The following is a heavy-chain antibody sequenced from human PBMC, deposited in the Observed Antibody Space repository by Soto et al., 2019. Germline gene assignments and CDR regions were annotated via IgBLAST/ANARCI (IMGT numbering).Heavy chain of an antibody. D-gene: IGHD2-2*01. V-gene: IGHV1-18*01. CDR1: GYSFDSYG. Sequence: QVLLVQSGGEVKKPGASVKVSCKSSGYSFDSYGISWLRQAPGQGLEWMGWISPYNGNTRIPQKLRGRVTMTTDTSTNTAFLEVTSLTSDDTAVYYCARDYSLWTCYAEPWGQGTLVTVSS. CDR3: ARDYSLWTCYAEP. CDR2: ISPYNGNT. J-gene: IGHJ5*02.